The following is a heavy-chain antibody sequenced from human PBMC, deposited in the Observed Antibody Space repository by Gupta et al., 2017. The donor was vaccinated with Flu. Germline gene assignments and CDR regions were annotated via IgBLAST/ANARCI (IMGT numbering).Heavy chain of an antibody. Sequence: DGTSTDDADSVRGRFTISRDNGRNTLFLQMNSLTVEDTAVYYCARGTLSGATYSDYWGQGTLVAVSS. D-gene: IGHD2-21*01. V-gene: IGHV3-74*01. CDR3: ARGTLSGATYSDY. J-gene: IGHJ4*02. CDR2: DGTST.